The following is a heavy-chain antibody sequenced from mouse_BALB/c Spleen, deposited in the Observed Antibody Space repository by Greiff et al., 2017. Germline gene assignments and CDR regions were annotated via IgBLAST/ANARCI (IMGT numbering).Heavy chain of an antibody. Sequence: WVRQPPGKGLEWLGVIWAGGSTNYNSALMSRLSISKDNSKSQVFLKMNSLQTDDTARYYCARDYYGSYDYWGQGTTLTVSS. J-gene: IGHJ2*01. CDR3: ARDYYGSYDY. CDR2: IWAGGST. D-gene: IGHD1-1*01. V-gene: IGHV2-9*02.